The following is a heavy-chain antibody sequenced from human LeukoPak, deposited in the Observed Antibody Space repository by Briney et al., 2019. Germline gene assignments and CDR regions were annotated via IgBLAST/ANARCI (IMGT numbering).Heavy chain of an antibody. CDR2: IIPIFGTA. Sequence: SVKVSCKASGGTFTSYAISWVRQAPGQGLEWMGGIIPIFGTANYAQKFQGRVTITTDKSTSTAYMGLSSLRSEDTAVYYCARQSGDNWNYVGWFDPWGQGTLVTVSS. CDR1: GGTFTSYA. J-gene: IGHJ5*02. V-gene: IGHV1-69*05. D-gene: IGHD1-7*01. CDR3: ARQSGDNWNYVGWFDP.